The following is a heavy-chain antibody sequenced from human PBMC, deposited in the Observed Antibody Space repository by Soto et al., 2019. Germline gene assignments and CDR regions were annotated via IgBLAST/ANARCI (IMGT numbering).Heavy chain of an antibody. D-gene: IGHD6-13*01. J-gene: IGHJ4*02. Sequence: QVQLVESGGGVVQPGTSLRLSCAASGFTFSNYGMHWVRQAPGKGLDCVASISSDGSSKYYADSVKGRFTISRDNSKNTLNLEMNSLRFEDTAVYYCAKVVEQQLVRCGLDCWGQGTLVTVSS. CDR1: GFTFSNYG. V-gene: IGHV3-30*18. CDR2: ISSDGSSK. CDR3: AKVVEQQLVRCGLDC.